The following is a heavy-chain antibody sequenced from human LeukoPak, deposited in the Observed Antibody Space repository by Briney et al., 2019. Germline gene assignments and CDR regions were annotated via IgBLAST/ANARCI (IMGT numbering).Heavy chain of an antibody. Sequence: ASVKVSCKASGYTFTGYYMHWVRQAPGQGLEWMGWINPNSGGTNYAQKFQGRVTMTRDTSISTAYMELSRLRSDDTAVYYRARDPGITIFGVVMYFDYWGQGTLVTVSS. CDR2: INPNSGGT. D-gene: IGHD3-3*01. V-gene: IGHV1-2*02. CDR1: GYTFTGYY. CDR3: ARDPGITIFGVVMYFDY. J-gene: IGHJ4*02.